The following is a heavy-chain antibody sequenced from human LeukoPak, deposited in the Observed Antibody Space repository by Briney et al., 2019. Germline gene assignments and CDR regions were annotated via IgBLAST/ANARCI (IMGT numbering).Heavy chain of an antibody. D-gene: IGHD4-17*01. CDR2: IYYRGST. J-gene: IGHJ4*02. CDR3: ARGGDYGDLRYFDY. CDR1: GGSINNYY. V-gene: IGHV4-59*01. Sequence: LETLSLTCTVSGGSINNYYWSWIRQPPGRGLEWIGYIYYRGSTNYNPSLKSRVTFSVDTSKNQFSLKLNSVTAADTAVYYCARGGDYGDLRYFDYWGQGTLATVSS.